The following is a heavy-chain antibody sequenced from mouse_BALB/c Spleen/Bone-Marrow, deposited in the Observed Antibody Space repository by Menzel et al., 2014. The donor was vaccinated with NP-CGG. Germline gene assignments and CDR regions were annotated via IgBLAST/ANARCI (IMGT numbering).Heavy chain of an antibody. CDR1: GYSFTGYF. D-gene: IGHD2-10*02. CDR2: INPYNGDT. V-gene: IGHV1-37*01. Sequence: VQLKESGPELVKPGASVKISCKASGYSFTGYFMNRVKQSHGKSLEWIGRINPYNGDTFYNQKFKGKATLTVDKSSSTAHMELLSLTSEDSAVYYCGKGYGNCDYAMDYWGQGTSVTVPS. J-gene: IGHJ4*01. CDR3: GKGYGNCDYAMDY.